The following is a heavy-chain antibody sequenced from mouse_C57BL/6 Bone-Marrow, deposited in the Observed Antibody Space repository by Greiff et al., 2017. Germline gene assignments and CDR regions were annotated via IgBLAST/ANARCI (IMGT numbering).Heavy chain of an antibody. J-gene: IGHJ2*01. CDR2: IYPGDGDT. CDR3: ARGGDYYGSTYFDY. D-gene: IGHD1-1*01. CDR1: GYAFSSSW. Sequence: VQLVESGPELVKPGASVKISCKASGYAFSSSWMNWVKQRPGKGLEWIGRIYPGDGDTNYNGKFKGKATLTADKSSSTAYMQLSSLTSEDSAVYFCARGGDYYGSTYFDYWGQGTTLTVSS. V-gene: IGHV1-82*01.